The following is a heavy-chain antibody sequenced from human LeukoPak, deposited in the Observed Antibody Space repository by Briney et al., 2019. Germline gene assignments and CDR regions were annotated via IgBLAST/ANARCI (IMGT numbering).Heavy chain of an antibody. D-gene: IGHD4-17*01. CDR1: GFTFSGAW. J-gene: IGHJ4*02. V-gene: IGHV3-15*01. Sequence: PGGSLRLSCAASGFTFSGAWLSWVRQAPGKGLEWVGRIKSKNNGGTTDYAAPVNGRFSISRDDSKNTLYPQMSSLKTEDTGVYYCMTLYVDYARWGQGTLVTVSS. CDR3: MTLYVDYAR. CDR2: IKSKNNGGTT.